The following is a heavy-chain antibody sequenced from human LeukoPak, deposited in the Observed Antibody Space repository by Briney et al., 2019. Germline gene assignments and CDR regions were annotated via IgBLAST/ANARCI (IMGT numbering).Heavy chain of an antibody. CDR3: ASRVGVAGTFDAFDL. CDR1: GYNFHRHW. Sequence: GESLKISCATSGYNFHRHWIGWVRQMPGKGLEYVGVIFPDDSDTRYSPSSEGHVTISADTSINTAYLQWRSLQASDTAMYFCASRVGVAGTFDAFDLWGQGTMVTVSS. D-gene: IGHD2-21*02. V-gene: IGHV5-51*01. J-gene: IGHJ3*01. CDR2: IFPDDSDT.